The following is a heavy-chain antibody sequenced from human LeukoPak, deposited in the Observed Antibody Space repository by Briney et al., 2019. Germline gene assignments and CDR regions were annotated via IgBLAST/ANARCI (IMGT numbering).Heavy chain of an antibody. CDR3: AKPPYYYDSSGYYHKGWFDP. V-gene: IGHV3-23*01. CDR1: GFTFSSYA. CDR2: LSGSGGST. J-gene: IGHJ5*02. Sequence: GGSLRLSCAASGFTFSSYAMSWVRQAPGKGLEWVSALSGSGGSTYYADSVKGRFTISRDNSKNTLYLQMNSLRAEDTAVYYCAKPPYYYDSSGYYHKGWFDPWGQGTLVTVSS. D-gene: IGHD3-22*01.